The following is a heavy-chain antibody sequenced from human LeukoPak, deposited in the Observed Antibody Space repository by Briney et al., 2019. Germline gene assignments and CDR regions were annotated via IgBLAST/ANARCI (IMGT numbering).Heavy chain of an antibody. Sequence: GESLRLSCAASGFTFSAYAMSWVRQTPGKGLEWVSTLTGSGDITSYADSVRGRFDISRDNSKNTLYLQMNSLRAEDTAIYYCAKSRRYTSGWVYFDYWGHGTLVTVSS. CDR2: LTGSGDIT. D-gene: IGHD6-19*01. V-gene: IGHV3-23*01. CDR1: GFTFSAYA. J-gene: IGHJ4*01. CDR3: AKSRRYTSGWVYFDY.